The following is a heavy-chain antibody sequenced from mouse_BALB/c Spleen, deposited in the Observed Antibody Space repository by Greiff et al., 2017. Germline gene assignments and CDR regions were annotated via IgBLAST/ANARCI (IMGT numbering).Heavy chain of an antibody. V-gene: IGHV3-2*02. Sequence: EVQLQQSGPGLVKPSQSLSLTCTVTGYSITSDYAWNWIRQFPGNKLEWMGYISYSGSTSYNPSLKSRISITRDTSKNQFFLQLNSVTTEDTATYYCARGSYYGNYFFYAMDYWGQGTSVTVSS. CDR3: ARGSYYGNYFFYAMDY. CDR2: ISYSGST. CDR1: GYSITSDYA. J-gene: IGHJ4*01. D-gene: IGHD2-10*01.